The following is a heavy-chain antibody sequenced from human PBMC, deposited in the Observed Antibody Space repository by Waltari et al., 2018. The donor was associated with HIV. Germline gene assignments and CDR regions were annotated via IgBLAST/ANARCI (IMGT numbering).Heavy chain of an antibody. D-gene: IGHD1-26*01. Sequence: QVQLVQSGAEVKKPGASVKVSCKASGYTFTGYYMHWVRQAPGQGLEWMGWINPNSGGTNYEQKFQGRVTMTRDTSISTAYMELSRLRSDDTAVYYCARGGGGAIRAINWFDPWGQGTLVTVSS. J-gene: IGHJ5*02. CDR1: GYTFTGYY. V-gene: IGHV1-2*02. CDR2: INPNSGGT. CDR3: ARGGGGAIRAINWFDP.